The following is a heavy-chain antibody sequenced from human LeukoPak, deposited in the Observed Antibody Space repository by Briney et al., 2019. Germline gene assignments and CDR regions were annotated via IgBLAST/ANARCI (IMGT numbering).Heavy chain of an antibody. CDR3: ARGGLWFGVYSDY. CDR2: IDGDGRST. V-gene: IGHV3-74*01. J-gene: IGHJ4*02. CDR1: GFTFSGYW. D-gene: IGHD3-10*01. Sequence: PGGSLRLSCIASGFTFSGYWMHWVRQAPGKGLVWVSRIDGDGRSTDNADSVKGRFTISRDNAKNTLYLQMNSLRAEDTAVYYCARGGLWFGVYSDYWGQGTLVTVSP.